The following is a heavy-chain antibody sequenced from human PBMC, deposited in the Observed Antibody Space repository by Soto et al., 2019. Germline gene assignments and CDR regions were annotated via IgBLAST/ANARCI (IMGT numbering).Heavy chain of an antibody. CDR3: AKQESPGYSSGWFDY. CDR1: GFTFSSYA. Sequence: PGGSLRLSCAASGFTFSSYAMSWVRQAPGKGLEWVAAISGSGGSTYYADSVKGRFTISRDNSKNTLFLQMNSLRAEDTALYFCAKQESPGYSSGWFDYWGQGTPVTVA. J-gene: IGHJ4*02. V-gene: IGHV3-23*01. D-gene: IGHD6-19*01. CDR2: ISGSGGST.